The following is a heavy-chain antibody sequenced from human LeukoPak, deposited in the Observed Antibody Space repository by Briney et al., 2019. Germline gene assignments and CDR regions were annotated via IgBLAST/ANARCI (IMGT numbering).Heavy chain of an antibody. V-gene: IGHV3-49*03. D-gene: IGHD3-3*01. Sequence: PGGSLRLSCTASGFTFGDYAMSWCRQAPGKGLEWVGFIRSKAYGGTTEYAASVKGRFTISRDDSKSIAYLQMNSLKTEDTAVYYCTRFYDFWSGYYPKPRGVDYWGQGTLVTVSS. CDR1: GFTFGDYA. J-gene: IGHJ4*02. CDR2: IRSKAYGGTT. CDR3: TRFYDFWSGYYPKPRGVDY.